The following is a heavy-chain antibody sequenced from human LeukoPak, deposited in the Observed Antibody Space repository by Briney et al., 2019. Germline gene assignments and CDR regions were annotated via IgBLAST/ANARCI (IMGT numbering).Heavy chain of an antibody. V-gene: IGHV4-34*01. CDR2: INHSGST. D-gene: IGHD6-13*01. CDR1: GGSFSGYY. CDR3: ARGLPNVAAARVSSWYFDL. Sequence: PSETLSLTCVVYGGSFSGYYWSWIRQPPGKGLEWIGEINHSGSTNNNPSLKSRVTISVDTSKNQFSLKLSSVTAADTAVYYCARGLPNVAAARVSSWYFDLWGRGTLVTVSS. J-gene: IGHJ2*01.